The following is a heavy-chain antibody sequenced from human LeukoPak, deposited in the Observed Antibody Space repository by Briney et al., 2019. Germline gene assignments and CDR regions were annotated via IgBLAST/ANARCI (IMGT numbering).Heavy chain of an antibody. D-gene: IGHD2-2*01. CDR2: IKYDGIEK. V-gene: IGHV3-7*04. Sequence: PGGSLRLSCAASGFTFSSYEMNWVRQAPGKGLEWVANIKYDGIEKYHVDSVKGRFTISRDNAKNSLYLQMNSLRAEDTAVYYCARDPVVVARGDSFDIWGRGTMVTVSS. J-gene: IGHJ3*02. CDR3: ARDPVVVARGDSFDI. CDR1: GFTFSSYE.